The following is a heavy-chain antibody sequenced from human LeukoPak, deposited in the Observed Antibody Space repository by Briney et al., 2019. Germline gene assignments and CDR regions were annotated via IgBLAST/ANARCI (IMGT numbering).Heavy chain of an antibody. D-gene: IGHD3-3*01. CDR3: AGDGFWSGYYNFDY. Sequence: GRSLRLSCAASGFTFIRYAMHWVRQAPGKGLEWVAVISYDGSNKYYADSVKGRFTISRDNSKNTLYLQMNSLRAEDTAVYYCAGDGFWSGYYNFDYWGQGTLATVSS. CDR2: ISYDGSNK. J-gene: IGHJ4*02. V-gene: IGHV3-30*01. CDR1: GFTFIRYA.